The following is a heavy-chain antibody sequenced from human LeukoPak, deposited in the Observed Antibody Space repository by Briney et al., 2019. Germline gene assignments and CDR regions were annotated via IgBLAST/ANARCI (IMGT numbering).Heavy chain of an antibody. D-gene: IGHD3-10*01. CDR2: ISGSGSTI. V-gene: IGHV3-11*01. CDR3: ARVVDGSGSYDNHDSFDI. Sequence: GGSLRLSCAASGFTFSDYYMSWIRQAPGKGLEWVSYISGSGSTIFYADSVKGRFTISRDNAKSSLHLQMNSLRAEDTAVYYCARVVDGSGSYDNHDSFDIWGQGTMVTVSS. J-gene: IGHJ3*02. CDR1: GFTFSDYY.